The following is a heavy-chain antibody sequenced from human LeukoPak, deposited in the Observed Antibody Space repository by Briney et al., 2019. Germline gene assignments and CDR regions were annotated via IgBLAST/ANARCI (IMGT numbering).Heavy chain of an antibody. CDR1: GFRFTTFG. D-gene: IGHD4-11*01. J-gene: IGHJ5*02. Sequence: ASVSVSCKASGFRFTTFGVSWVRQAPGQGLGWMGWISNYFGVTHYAEKFEDRVTMTIDTSTATAYMELRSLRYDDTAIYYCARDSDYSGNGNGDWFDPWGQGTVVTVSS. CDR3: ARDSDYSGNGNGDWFDP. CDR2: ISNYFGVT. V-gene: IGHV1-18*04.